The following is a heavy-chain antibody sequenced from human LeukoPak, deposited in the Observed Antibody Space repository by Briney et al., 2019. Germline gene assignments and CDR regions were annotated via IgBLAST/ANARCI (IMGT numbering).Heavy chain of an antibody. Sequence: SETLSLTCTVSGGSISSYYWSWIRQPAGKGLEWIGRIYTSGSNNYNPSLKSRVTMSVDTSKNQFSLKLSSVTAADTAVYYCARDAYYYDSSEAFDIWGQGTMVTVFS. V-gene: IGHV4-4*07. J-gene: IGHJ3*02. CDR1: GGSISSYY. CDR3: ARDAYYYDSSEAFDI. D-gene: IGHD3-22*01. CDR2: IYTSGSN.